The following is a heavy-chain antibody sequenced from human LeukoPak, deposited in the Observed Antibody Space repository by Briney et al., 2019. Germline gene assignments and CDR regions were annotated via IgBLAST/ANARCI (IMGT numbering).Heavy chain of an antibody. Sequence: SETLSLTCTVSGGSISSYYWSWIRQPPGKGLEWIGYIYYSGSTYYKPSLKSQVTISVDTSKNQFSLKLSSVTAADTAVYYCARESGYGSGGYWGQGTLVTVSS. CDR2: IYYSGST. CDR3: ARESGYGSGGY. D-gene: IGHD4-17*01. J-gene: IGHJ4*02. V-gene: IGHV4-30-4*08. CDR1: GGSISSYY.